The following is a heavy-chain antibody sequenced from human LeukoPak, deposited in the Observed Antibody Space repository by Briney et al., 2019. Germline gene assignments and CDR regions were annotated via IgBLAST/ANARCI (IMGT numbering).Heavy chain of an antibody. CDR3: ARGGYSSSSKNGYYFDY. V-gene: IGHV4-59*01. CDR1: GGSMSSYY. CDR2: IYYSGST. J-gene: IGHJ4*02. Sequence: PSETLFLTCSVSGGSMSSYYWSWIRQPPGKGLEWIGHIYYSGSTNYNPSLKSRVTISVDTSKNQFSLKLTSVTAADTAVYYCARGGYSSSSKNGYYFDYWGQGTLVTVSS. D-gene: IGHD6-6*01.